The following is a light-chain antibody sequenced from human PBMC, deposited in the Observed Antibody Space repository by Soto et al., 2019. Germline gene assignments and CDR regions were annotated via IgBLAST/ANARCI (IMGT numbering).Light chain of an antibody. CDR2: KAT. V-gene: IGKV1-5*03. Sequence: DIQMTQSPSTLSASVGDGVTITCRASQSIGSWLAWYQQKPGKAPKLLIYKATNLQSGDPSRFSGSGSGTDFRLTISSLQPVDSATYFCQHYHDFQYSFGPGTKLEI. J-gene: IGKJ2*01. CDR3: QHYHDFQYS. CDR1: QSIGSW.